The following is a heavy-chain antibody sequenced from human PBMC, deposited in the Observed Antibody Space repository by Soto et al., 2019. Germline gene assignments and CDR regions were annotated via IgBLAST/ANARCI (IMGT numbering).Heavy chain of an antibody. D-gene: IGHD6-19*01. CDR1: CGSISSYY. CDR3: ARYNMGSSGWHYYYYGMDV. J-gene: IGHJ6*02. Sequence: PSETLSLTCTVSCGSISSYYWSWIRQPPGKGLEWIGYIYYSGSTNYNPSLKSRVTISVDTSKNQFSLKLSSVTAADTAVYYCARYNMGSSGWHYYYYGMDVWGQGTTVTVSS. V-gene: IGHV4-59*01. CDR2: IYYSGST.